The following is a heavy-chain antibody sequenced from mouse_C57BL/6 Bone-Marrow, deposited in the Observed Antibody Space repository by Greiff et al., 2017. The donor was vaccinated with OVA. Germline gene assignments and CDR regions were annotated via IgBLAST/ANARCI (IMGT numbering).Heavy chain of an antibody. CDR2: ISSGGSYT. CDR3: ARLRFAY. CDR1: GFTFSSYG. Sequence: DVQLVESGGDLVKPGGSLKLSCAASGFTFSSYGMSWVRQTPDKRLEWVATISSGGSYTYYPDSVKGRFTISRDNAKNTLYLQMSSLKSEDTAMYYCARLRFAYWGQGTLVTVSA. J-gene: IGHJ3*01. V-gene: IGHV5-6*01.